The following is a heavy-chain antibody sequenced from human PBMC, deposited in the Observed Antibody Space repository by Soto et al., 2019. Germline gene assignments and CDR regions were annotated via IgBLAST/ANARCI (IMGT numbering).Heavy chain of an antibody. CDR2: ISSNGGST. J-gene: IGHJ4*02. Sequence: GGSLRLSCAASGFTFSSYAMHWVRQAPGKGLEYVSAISSNGGSTYYANSVKGRFTISRDNSKNTLYLQMNSLRVEDSGVYYCAGNTEKGYWGQGTLVTVSS. V-gene: IGHV3-64*01. D-gene: IGHD2-2*02. CDR1: GFTFSSYA. CDR3: AGNTEKGY.